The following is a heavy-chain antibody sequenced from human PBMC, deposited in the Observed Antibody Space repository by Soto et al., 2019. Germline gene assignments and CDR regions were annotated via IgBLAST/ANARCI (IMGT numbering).Heavy chain of an antibody. CDR2: IGTAGDT. V-gene: IGHV3-13*01. Sequence: GGSLRLSCAASGFTFSSYDMHWVRQITGKGLEWVAAIGTAGDTYYPGSVKGRFTISRENAKNSLYLQMNSLRAGDTAVYYCVRDISGSGTRGMDVWGQGTTVTVSS. CDR3: VRDISGSGTRGMDV. J-gene: IGHJ6*02. D-gene: IGHD3-10*01. CDR1: GFTFSSYD.